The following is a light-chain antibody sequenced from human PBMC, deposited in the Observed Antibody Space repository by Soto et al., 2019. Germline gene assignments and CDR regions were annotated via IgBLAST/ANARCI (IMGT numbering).Light chain of an antibody. CDR3: LSFTTSSTYI. CDR1: SSDVGFYNY. CDR2: EVT. V-gene: IGLV2-14*01. J-gene: IGLJ1*01. Sequence: QSVLTQPASVSASPGQSITISCTGTSSDVGFYNYVSWYQHLPGKAPKLMIYEVTNRPSGVSDRFSGSKSGNTPSLTISGLQAEDEADYYCLSFTTSSTYIFGTGTKVTGL.